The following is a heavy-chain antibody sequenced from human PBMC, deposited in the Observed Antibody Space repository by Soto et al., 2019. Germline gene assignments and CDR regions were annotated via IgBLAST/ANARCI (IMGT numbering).Heavy chain of an antibody. CDR3: ARGLHHTAINY. CDR1: GGSISSSTYY. D-gene: IGHD5-18*01. J-gene: IGHJ4*02. Sequence: PSETLSLTCTVSGGSISSSTYYWGWIRQPPGKGLEWIGSVYYSGSTYYDPSLKSRVTISVDTSKNQFSLKLSSVTAADTAVYYCARGLHHTAINYWGQGTLVTVSS. V-gene: IGHV4-39*01. CDR2: VYYSGST.